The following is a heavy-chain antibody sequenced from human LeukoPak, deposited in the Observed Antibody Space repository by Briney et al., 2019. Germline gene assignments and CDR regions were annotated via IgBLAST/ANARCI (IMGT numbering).Heavy chain of an antibody. CDR3: ASTYDFWSGYYTGVDY. Sequence: GGSLRLSCAASGFTFNDYAMHWVRQAPGKGLEWVSGISWSSGIILYADSVKGRFTISRDNAKNSLHLQMNSLRAEDTAVYYCASTYDFWSGYYTGVDYWGQGTLVTVSS. J-gene: IGHJ4*02. CDR1: GFTFNDYA. D-gene: IGHD3-3*01. V-gene: IGHV3-9*01. CDR2: ISWSSGII.